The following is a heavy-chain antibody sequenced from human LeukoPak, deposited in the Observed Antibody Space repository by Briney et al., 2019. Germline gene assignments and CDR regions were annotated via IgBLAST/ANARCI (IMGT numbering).Heavy chain of an antibody. Sequence: PGGSLRLSCAASGFTFDDYAMHWVRQAPGKGLEWVSGISWNSGSIGYADSVKGRFTISRDNAKNSLYLQMNSLRAEDTALYYCAKDSGLHYDYWGQGTVVSVSS. J-gene: IGHJ4*02. CDR1: GFTFDDYA. CDR2: ISWNSGSI. CDR3: AKDSGLHYDY. V-gene: IGHV3-9*01. D-gene: IGHD5-12*01.